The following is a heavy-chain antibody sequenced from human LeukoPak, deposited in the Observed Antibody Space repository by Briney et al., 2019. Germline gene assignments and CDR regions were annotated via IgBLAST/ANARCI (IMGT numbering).Heavy chain of an antibody. CDR2: ISGSGSDI. J-gene: IGHJ4*02. Sequence: PGGSLRLACAASGFTFSNYNMNWVRQTPGKGLECVSYISGSGSDIYYAESVMGRFTLSRDNAKNSLYLQMNSLRAEDTGVYYCARDPVLFDNTGYYFDSWGQGTLVTVSS. V-gene: IGHV3-48*01. D-gene: IGHD3-22*01. CDR3: ARDPVLFDNTGYYFDS. CDR1: GFTFSNYN.